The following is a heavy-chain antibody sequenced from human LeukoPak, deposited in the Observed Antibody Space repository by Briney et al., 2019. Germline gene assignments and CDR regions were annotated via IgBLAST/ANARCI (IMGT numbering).Heavy chain of an antibody. V-gene: IGHV3-30*18. CDR2: ISYDGSNK. J-gene: IGHJ4*02. Sequence: PGGSLRLSCAASGFTFSSYGMHWVRQAPGKGLEWVAVISYDGSNKYHADSVKGRFTISRDNSKNTLYLQMNSLRAEDTAVYYCAKGGGDYYGFDYWGQGTLVTVSS. D-gene: IGHD3-10*01. CDR3: AKGGGDYYGFDY. CDR1: GFTFSSYG.